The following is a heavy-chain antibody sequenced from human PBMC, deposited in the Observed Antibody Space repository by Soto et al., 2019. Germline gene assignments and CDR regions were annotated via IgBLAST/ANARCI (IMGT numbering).Heavy chain of an antibody. CDR1: GFTFTDFH. CDR3: AGWGGHDYNY. D-gene: IGHD4-4*01. V-gene: IGHV3-7*03. Sequence: EVQLVQSGGGLVQPGGSLRLSCVGSGFTFTDFHMNWVRQAPGKGLEWVDNIRPDGSETNYVESVKGRFTTSRDNAKNSLFLQMNSLRADDTAVYYCAGWGGHDYNYWGQGILVTVSS. CDR2: IRPDGSET. J-gene: IGHJ4*02.